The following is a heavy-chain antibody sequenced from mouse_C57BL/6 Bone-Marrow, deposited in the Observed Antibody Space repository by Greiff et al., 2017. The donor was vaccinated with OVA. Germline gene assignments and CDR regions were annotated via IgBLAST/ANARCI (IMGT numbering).Heavy chain of an antibody. J-gene: IGHJ1*03. V-gene: IGHV1-39*01. CDR3: ANIYYYGSSYPYWYFDV. CDR1: GYSFTDYN. D-gene: IGHD1-1*01. Sequence: EVQLQQSGPELVKPGASVKISCKASGYSFTDYNMNWVKQSNGKSLEWIGVINPNYGTTSYNQKFKGKATLTVDQSSSTAYMQINSLTSEDSAVYYCANIYYYGSSYPYWYFDVWGTGTTVTVSS. CDR2: INPNYGTT.